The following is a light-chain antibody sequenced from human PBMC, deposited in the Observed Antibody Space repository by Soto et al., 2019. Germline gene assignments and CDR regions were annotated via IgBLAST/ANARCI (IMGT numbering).Light chain of an antibody. CDR3: SSFTSQSTLI. CDR2: EVR. Sequence: QSVLTQPASVSGSPGQSITISCAGTMRDIGAYNLVSWYQQHPGKAPQLIIYEVRNRPSGISFRFSGSKSGNTASLTISGLQAEDEADYYCSSFTSQSTLIFGGGTKLTVL. V-gene: IGLV2-14*03. CDR1: MRDIGAYNL. J-gene: IGLJ2*01.